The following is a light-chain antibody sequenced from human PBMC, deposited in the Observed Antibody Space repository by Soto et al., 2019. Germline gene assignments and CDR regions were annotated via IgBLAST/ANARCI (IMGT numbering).Light chain of an antibody. J-gene: IGLJ2*01. CDR3: CSYAGSLV. CDR2: EGS. CDR1: SSDIGSYNL. Sequence: QSVLTQPASVSGSPGQSITISCTGTSSDIGSYNLVSWYQQHPGKAPKLIIYEGSKRPSGVSNRFSGSKSGNTASLTISGLQAEDEADYYCCSYAGSLVFGGGTQLTVL. V-gene: IGLV2-23*01.